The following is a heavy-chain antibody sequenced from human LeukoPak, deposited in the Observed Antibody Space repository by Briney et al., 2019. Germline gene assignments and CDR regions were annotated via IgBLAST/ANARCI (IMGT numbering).Heavy chain of an antibody. V-gene: IGHV3-74*01. CDR3: ARDPKWFGVKHFDY. D-gene: IGHD3-10*01. Sequence: GGSLRLSCAASGFTVSSNYMSWVRQAPGKGLVWVSRINSDGSSTSYADSVKGRFTISRDNAKNTLYLQMNSLRAEDTAVYYCARDPKWFGVKHFDYWGQGTLVTVSS. CDR2: INSDGSST. CDR1: GFTVSSNY. J-gene: IGHJ4*02.